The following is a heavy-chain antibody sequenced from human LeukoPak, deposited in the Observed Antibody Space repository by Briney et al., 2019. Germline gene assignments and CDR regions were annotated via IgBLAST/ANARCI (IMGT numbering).Heavy chain of an antibody. D-gene: IGHD3-10*01. V-gene: IGHV3-64*02. CDR1: GFVFSNYA. Sequence: GGSLRLSCAASGFVFSNYAMHWVRQAPGKGLEYVSAINSNGGSTYYVDSVKGRFTVSRDNSKSTMYLQMGSLRAEDMAVYYCARVFRGVITGSPVYWGQGTLVTVSS. J-gene: IGHJ4*02. CDR2: INSNGGST. CDR3: ARVFRGVITGSPVY.